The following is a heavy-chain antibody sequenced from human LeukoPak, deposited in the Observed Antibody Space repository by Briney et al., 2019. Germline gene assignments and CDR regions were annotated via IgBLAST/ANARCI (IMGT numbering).Heavy chain of an antibody. Sequence: SETLSLTCAVYGGSFSGYYWSWIRQPPGKGLEWIGEINHIGSTNYNPSLKSRVTISVDTSKNQFSLKLSSVTAADTAVYYCARTRYYYNSRSYGAPYYFDYWGQGTLVTVSS. CDR1: GGSFSGYY. D-gene: IGHD3-10*01. CDR2: INHIGST. V-gene: IGHV4-34*01. CDR3: ARTRYYYNSRSYGAPYYFDY. J-gene: IGHJ4*02.